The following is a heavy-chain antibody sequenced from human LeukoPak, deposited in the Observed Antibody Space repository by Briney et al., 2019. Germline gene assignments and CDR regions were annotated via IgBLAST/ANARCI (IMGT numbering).Heavy chain of an antibody. V-gene: IGHV3-23*01. D-gene: IGHD3-9*01. CDR3: AESTHYDILTGYYDTTLDY. Sequence: GGSLRLSCAASGFTFSSYAMSWVRQAPGKGLEWVSAISGSGGSTYYADSVKGRFTISRDNSKHTLYLQMNSLRAEDTAVYYCAESTHYDILTGYYDTTLDYWGQGTLVTVSS. CDR2: ISGSGGST. CDR1: GFTFSSYA. J-gene: IGHJ4*02.